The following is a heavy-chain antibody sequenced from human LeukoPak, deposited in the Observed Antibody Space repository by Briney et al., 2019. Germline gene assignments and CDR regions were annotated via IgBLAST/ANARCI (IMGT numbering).Heavy chain of an antibody. V-gene: IGHV4-4*02. CDR3: ASRDYGDYVGWFDP. Sequence: GSLRLSCTASGFTITSYVTSWVRQPPGKGLEWIGEIYHSGSTNYNPSLKSRVTISVDKSKNQFSLKLSSVTAADTAVYYCASRDYGDYVGWFDPWGQGTLVTVSS. CDR2: IYHSGST. D-gene: IGHD4-17*01. CDR1: GFTITSYVT. J-gene: IGHJ5*02.